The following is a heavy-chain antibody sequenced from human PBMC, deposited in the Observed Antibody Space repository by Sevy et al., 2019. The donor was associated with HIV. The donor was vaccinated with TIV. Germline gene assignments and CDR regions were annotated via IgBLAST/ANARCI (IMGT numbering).Heavy chain of an antibody. CDR3: ARSVIPTAIFDY. Sequence: ASVKVSCKASGYTFTSYAIHWVRQAPGQRLEWMGWINPGNGNTKYSQKFQGRVTITRDTSASTTYMELSSLRSEDTAVYYCARSVIPTAIFDYWGRGTLVTASS. J-gene: IGHJ4*02. V-gene: IGHV1-3*01. CDR2: INPGNGNT. D-gene: IGHD2-2*01. CDR1: GYTFTSYA.